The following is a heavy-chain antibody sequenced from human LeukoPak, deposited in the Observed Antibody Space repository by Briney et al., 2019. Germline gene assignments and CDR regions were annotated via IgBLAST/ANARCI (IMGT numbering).Heavy chain of an antibody. J-gene: IGHJ4*02. CDR1: GGTFSSYA. Sequence: SVKVSCKASGGTFSSYAISWVRQAPGQGLEWMGGIIPIFGTANYAQKFQGRDTITADKSTSTAYMELSSLRSEDTAVYYCAGSYYKSYFDYWGQGTLVTVSS. D-gene: IGHD3-10*01. V-gene: IGHV1-69*06. CDR2: IIPIFGTA. CDR3: AGSYYKSYFDY.